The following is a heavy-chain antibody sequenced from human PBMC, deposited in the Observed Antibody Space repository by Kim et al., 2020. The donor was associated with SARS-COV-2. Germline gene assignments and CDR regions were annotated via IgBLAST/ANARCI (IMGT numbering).Heavy chain of an antibody. V-gene: IGHV6-1*01. J-gene: IGHJ4*02. CDR3: ARGGYSYGLSFDY. Sequence: YAESVKSRITTNPDPSKNRFSLQLNSVTPEDTAVYYCARGGYSYGLSFDYWGQGTLVTVSS. D-gene: IGHD5-18*01.